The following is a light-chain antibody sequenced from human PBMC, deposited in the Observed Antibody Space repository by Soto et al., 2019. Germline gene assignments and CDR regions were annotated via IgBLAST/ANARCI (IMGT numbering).Light chain of an antibody. CDR3: QQYGSSPWT. V-gene: IGKV3-20*01. Sequence: EIVLTQSPGTLSLSPGERATLSCRASQSVSNSCIAWYQQKPGQAPRLLIYGASSRATGIPDRFSGSGSGTDFTLTISRLEPEDFAGYYCQQYGSSPWTFGQGTKVEIK. CDR1: QSVSNSC. J-gene: IGKJ1*01. CDR2: GAS.